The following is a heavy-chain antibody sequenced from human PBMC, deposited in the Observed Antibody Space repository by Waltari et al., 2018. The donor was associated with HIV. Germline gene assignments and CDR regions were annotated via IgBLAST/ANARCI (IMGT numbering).Heavy chain of an antibody. J-gene: IGHJ4*02. D-gene: IGHD4-17*01. V-gene: IGHV3-7*01. Sequence: EVQLVESGGGLVQPGGSLRLSCAASGFTFSSYWRSWVRQAPGKGLEWVANIKQDGSEKYYVDSVKGRFTISRDNAKNSLYLQMNSLRAEDTAVYYCARDYGAKDYWGQGTLVTVSS. CDR2: IKQDGSEK. CDR1: GFTFSSYW. CDR3: ARDYGAKDY.